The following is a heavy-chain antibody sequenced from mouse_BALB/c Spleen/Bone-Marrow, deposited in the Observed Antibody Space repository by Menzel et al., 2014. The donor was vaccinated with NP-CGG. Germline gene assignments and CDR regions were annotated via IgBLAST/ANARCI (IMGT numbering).Heavy chain of an antibody. J-gene: IGHJ4*01. Sequence: EVMLVESGGDLVKPGGSLKLSCAASGFIFSTYGMSWVRQTPDKRREWVATISSGGGYTYYPDSVKGRFTISRDNANITLYLQMSSLKSENTAMYYCTRQSNWDRYDMDYWGEGTSVTISS. CDR1: GFIFSTYG. V-gene: IGHV5-6*01. D-gene: IGHD4-1*01. CDR3: TRQSNWDRYDMDY. CDR2: ISSGGGYT.